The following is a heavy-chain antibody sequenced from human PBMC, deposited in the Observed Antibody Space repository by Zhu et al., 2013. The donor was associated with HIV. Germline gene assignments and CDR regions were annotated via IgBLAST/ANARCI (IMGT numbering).Heavy chain of an antibody. CDR1: GGTFSSYA. V-gene: IGHV1-69*01. D-gene: IGHD1-1*01. Sequence: QVQLVQSGAEVKKPGSSVKVSCKASGGTFSSYAISWVRQAPGQGLEWMGGIIPIFGTANYAQKFQGRVTITADESTSTAYMELSSLRSEDTAVYYCARDPTTNWNDSQGRGDYWGQGTLVTVSS. CDR2: IIPIFGTA. CDR3: ARDPTTNWNDSQGRGDY. J-gene: IGHJ4*02.